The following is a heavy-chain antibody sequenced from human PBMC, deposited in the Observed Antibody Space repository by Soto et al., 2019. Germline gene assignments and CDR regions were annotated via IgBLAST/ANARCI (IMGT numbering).Heavy chain of an antibody. V-gene: IGHV3-21*01. CDR1: GFTFSIYS. CDR2: ISSSSSYI. J-gene: IGHJ4*02. CDR3: AREFGWSYYDSSGYYFDY. Sequence: GGSLRLSCAASGFTFSIYSMNWVRHAPGKGLEWVSSISSSSSYIYYADSVKGRFTIPRDNAKNSLYLQMNSLRAEDTAVYYCAREFGWSYYDSSGYYFDYWGQGTLVTVSS. D-gene: IGHD3-22*01.